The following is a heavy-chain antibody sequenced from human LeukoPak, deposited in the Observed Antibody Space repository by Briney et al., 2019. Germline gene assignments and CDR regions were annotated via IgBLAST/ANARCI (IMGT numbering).Heavy chain of an antibody. CDR2: IYHSGST. V-gene: IGHV4-4*02. D-gene: IGHD7-27*01. Sequence: GSLRLSCAASGFTFSNAWMSWVRQAPGKGLEWIGEIYHSGSTNYNPSLKSRVTISVDKSKNQFSLKLSSVTAADTAVYYCARGLNWDDAFDIWGQGTMVTVSS. CDR3: ARGLNWDDAFDI. J-gene: IGHJ3*02. CDR1: GFTFSNAW.